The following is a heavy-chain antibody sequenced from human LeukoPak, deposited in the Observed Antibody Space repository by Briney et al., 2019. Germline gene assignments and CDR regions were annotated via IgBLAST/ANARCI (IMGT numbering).Heavy chain of an antibody. D-gene: IGHD1-26*01. J-gene: IGHJ4*02. Sequence: SVKVSCKASGGTFSSYAISWVRQAPGQGLEWMGRIIPILGIANYAQKFQGRVTITADKSTSTAYMELSSLRSEDTAVYYCGREVVVGAASCFEYWGQGTLVTVSS. CDR2: IIPILGIA. CDR3: GREVVVGAASCFEY. CDR1: GGTFSSYA. V-gene: IGHV1-69*04.